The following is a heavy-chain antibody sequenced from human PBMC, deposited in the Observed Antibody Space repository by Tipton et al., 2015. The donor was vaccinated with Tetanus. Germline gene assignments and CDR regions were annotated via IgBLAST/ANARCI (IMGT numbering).Heavy chain of an antibody. CDR3: ARDQARGARGWNYFDY. D-gene: IGHD1-26*01. V-gene: IGHV4-31*03. J-gene: IGHJ4*02. Sequence: TLSLTCTVSGGSISSGGYYWSWIRQHPGKGLEWIGDIYYSGSTYYNPSLKSRVTISVDTSKNQFSLKLNSVTAADPAVYYCARDQARGARGWNYFDYWGQGPLVPVSS. CDR1: GGSISSGGYY. CDR2: IYYSGST.